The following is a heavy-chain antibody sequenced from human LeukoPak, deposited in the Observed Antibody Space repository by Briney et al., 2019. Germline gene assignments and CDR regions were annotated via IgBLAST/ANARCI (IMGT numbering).Heavy chain of an antibody. J-gene: IGHJ6*03. D-gene: IGHD2-2*01. CDR1: GGTFSSYA. CDR2: IIPIFGTA. CDR3: ARVVEACQLLGSCRACYYYMDV. V-gene: IGHV1-69*05. Sequence: GSSVKVSCKASGGTFSSYAISWVRQAPGQGLEWMGGIIPIFGTANYAQKFQGRVTITTDESTSTAYMELSSLRSEDTAVYYCARVVEACQLLGSCRACYYYMDVWGKGTTVTVSS.